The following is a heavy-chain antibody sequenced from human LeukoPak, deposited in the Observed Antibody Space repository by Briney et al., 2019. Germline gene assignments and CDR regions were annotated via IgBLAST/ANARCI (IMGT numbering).Heavy chain of an antibody. CDR2: IIPIFGTA. CDR3: ARATGTYWWFDS. CDR1: GGTFSSYA. D-gene: IGHD1-26*01. J-gene: IGHJ5*01. V-gene: IGHV1-69*13. Sequence: RASVKVSCKASGGTFSSYAISWVRQAPGQGLEWMGGIIPIFGTANYAQKFQGRVTITADESTSTAYMELSRLRSDDTAIYYCARATGTYWWFDSWGQGTLVTVSS.